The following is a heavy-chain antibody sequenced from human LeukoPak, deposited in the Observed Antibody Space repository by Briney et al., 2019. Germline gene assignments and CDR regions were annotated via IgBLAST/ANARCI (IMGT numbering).Heavy chain of an antibody. CDR1: GGSFCGYY. J-gene: IGHJ6*03. CDR3: ARSRQEVSMIVVVMTAVAYDVDF. V-gene: IGHV4-34*01. Sequence: SETLSLTCAVHGGSFCGYYWTRIRQALGKGLEWIGEINPSGRISYNPSLKRRLTLSVDESKQQFSLNLRSLTDADTAVYYLARSRQEVSMIVVVMTAVAYDVDFWGKRTTVTLS. CDR2: INPSGRI. D-gene: IGHD3-22*01.